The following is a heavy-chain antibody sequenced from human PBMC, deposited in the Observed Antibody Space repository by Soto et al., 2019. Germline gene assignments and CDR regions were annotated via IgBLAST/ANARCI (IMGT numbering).Heavy chain of an antibody. V-gene: IGHV3-23*01. Sequence: PGGSLRLSCAASGFTFSSYAMSWVRQAPGKGLEWVSAISGSDGSTYYAESVKGRFTISRDNSKNTLYLQMNSLRAEETAVYYCAKGLTYYYGSGIIDYWGQGTLVTVSS. CDR1: GFTFSSYA. J-gene: IGHJ4*02. D-gene: IGHD3-10*01. CDR3: AKGLTYYYGSGIIDY. CDR2: ISGSDGST.